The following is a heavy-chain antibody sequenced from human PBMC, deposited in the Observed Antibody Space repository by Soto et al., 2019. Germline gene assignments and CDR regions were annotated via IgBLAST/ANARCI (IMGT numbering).Heavy chain of an antibody. CDR3: ATRPPGATFFGVFDY. CDR1: GGSISSGDYY. V-gene: IGHV4-30-4*02. D-gene: IGHD3-10*01. CDR2: IYYSGST. Sequence: SETLSLTCTVSGGSISSGDYYWSWIRQPPGKGLEWIGYIYYSGSTYYNPSLKSRVTISVDTSKNQFSLKLNAVTAADTAVYYCATRPPGATFFGVFDYWSQGTLVTVSS. J-gene: IGHJ4*02.